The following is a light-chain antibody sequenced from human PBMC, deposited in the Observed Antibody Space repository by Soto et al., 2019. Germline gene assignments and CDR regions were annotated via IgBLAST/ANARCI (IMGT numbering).Light chain of an antibody. CDR1: QSISTW. CDR3: QQYDSYPWT. V-gene: IGKV1-5*03. J-gene: IGKJ1*01. Sequence: DIQMTQSPSSLSASVGDRVTITCRASQSISTWLAWFQQKPGKAPKLLIYRASSLGGGAPSRFSGSGSGTEFTLTISSLQPDDFATYYCQQYDSYPWTFGQGTKVDIK. CDR2: RAS.